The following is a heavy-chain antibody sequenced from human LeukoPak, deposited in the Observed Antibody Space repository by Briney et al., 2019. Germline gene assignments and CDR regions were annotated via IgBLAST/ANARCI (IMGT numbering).Heavy chain of an antibody. V-gene: IGHV4-34*01. CDR2: IKHSGST. Sequence: PSETLSLTCAVYGGSFSGYYWSWIRQPPGKGLEWIGEIKHSGSTNYNPSLKSRVTISVDTSKNQFSLKLSSVTAADTAVYYCATDVIAARIFDHWGQGTLVTVSS. CDR1: GGSFSGYY. D-gene: IGHD6-6*01. J-gene: IGHJ4*02. CDR3: ATDVIAARIFDH.